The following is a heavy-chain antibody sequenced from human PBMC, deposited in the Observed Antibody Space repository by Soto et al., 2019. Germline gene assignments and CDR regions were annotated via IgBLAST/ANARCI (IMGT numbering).Heavy chain of an antibody. Sequence: PSETLSLTCTVSGGSISSYYWSWIRQPPGKGLEWIGYIYYSGSTNYNPSLKSRVTISVDTSKNQFSLKLSSVTAADTAVYYCARAIEYSNYHFDYWGQGTLVTVSS. V-gene: IGHV4-59*01. CDR1: GGSISSYY. CDR3: ARAIEYSNYHFDY. CDR2: IYYSGST. J-gene: IGHJ4*02. D-gene: IGHD4-4*01.